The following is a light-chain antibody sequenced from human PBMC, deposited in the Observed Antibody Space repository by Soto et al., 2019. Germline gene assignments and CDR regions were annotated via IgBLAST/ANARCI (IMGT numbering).Light chain of an antibody. CDR2: DNN. J-gene: IGLJ2*01. V-gene: IGLV1-51*01. Sequence: QSVLTQPPSVSAAPGQKVTISCSGSSSNIGNNYVSWYQQFPGTAPKLLIYDNNKPPSGIPDRLSGSKSGTSATLDITGLQTGDEADYYCGTWDSSLSAVVFGGGTKLTVL. CDR1: SSNIGNNY. CDR3: GTWDSSLSAVV.